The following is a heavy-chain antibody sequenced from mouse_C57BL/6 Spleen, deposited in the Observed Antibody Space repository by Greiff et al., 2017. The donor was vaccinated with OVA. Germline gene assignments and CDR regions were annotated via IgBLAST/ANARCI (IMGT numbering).Heavy chain of an antibody. Sequence: LVESGAELAKPGASVKLSCKASGYTFTSYWMHWVKQRPGQGLEWIGYINPSSGYTKYNQKFKDKATLTADKSSSTAYMQLSSLTYEDSAVYYCVAYYSNYEHYFDYWGQGTTLTVSS. CDR1: GYTFTSYW. CDR2: INPSSGYT. CDR3: VAYYSNYEHYFDY. J-gene: IGHJ2*01. D-gene: IGHD2-5*01. V-gene: IGHV1-7*01.